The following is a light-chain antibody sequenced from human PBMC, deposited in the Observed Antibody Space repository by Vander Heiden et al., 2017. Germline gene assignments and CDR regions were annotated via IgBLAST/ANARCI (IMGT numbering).Light chain of an antibody. CDR1: QCLLHRTGFYD. CDR2: LAS. J-gene: IGKJ4*02. Sequence: IVITQFPPSLPVSPAEPPSLSCRSSQCLLHRTGFYDLGWYLQKPGHSPQLLIYLASNRATGVPERFSGSGSGTEYTLSISRVEAEDVGVYYCMQDQQSPRTFGGGTKVEIK. V-gene: IGKV2-28*01. CDR3: MQDQQSPRT.